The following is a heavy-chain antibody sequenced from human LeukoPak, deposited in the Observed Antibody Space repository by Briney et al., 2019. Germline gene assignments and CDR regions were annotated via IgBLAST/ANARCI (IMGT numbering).Heavy chain of an antibody. CDR2: ISTSGST. CDR1: GGFISSDSYY. D-gene: IGHD6-13*01. CDR3: ARVGTIAAAHFAFDI. J-gene: IGHJ3*02. Sequence: PSETLSLTCSVSGGFISSDSYYWTWIRQPAGEGLEWIGRISTSGSTNYNPSLKSRVTITVDTSKNQCSLKLGSVTAADTAVYYCARVGTIAAAHFAFDIWGQGTMVTVSS. V-gene: IGHV4-61*02.